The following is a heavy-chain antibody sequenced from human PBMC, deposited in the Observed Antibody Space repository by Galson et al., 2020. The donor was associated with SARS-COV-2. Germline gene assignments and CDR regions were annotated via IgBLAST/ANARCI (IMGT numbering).Heavy chain of an antibody. J-gene: IGHJ4*02. Sequence: GGSLRLSCAASGLTIGSQAMSWVRQAPGKGLEWVSAISGSAGITYYADSVKGRFTISRDNSKNTLYLQMSGLRADDTALYYCANGGSYLHADCWGQGTQVTVAS. V-gene: IGHV3-23*01. CDR2: ISGSAGIT. CDR3: ANGGSYLHADC. D-gene: IGHD3-10*01. CDR1: GLTIGSQA.